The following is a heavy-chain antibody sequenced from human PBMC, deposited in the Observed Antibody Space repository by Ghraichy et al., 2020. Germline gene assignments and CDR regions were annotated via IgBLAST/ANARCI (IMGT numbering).Heavy chain of an antibody. Sequence: GGSLRLSCGTSGFIFATYALTWVRQVPGKGLQWVSTINANGHTTYYRDSVKGRFTISRDNSKNALFLQMNSLRAEDTAVYYWAKARLWDRGIWYGGVFSFEIWGQGTMVSVSS. CDR1: GFIFATYA. D-gene: IGHD3-3*02. CDR3: AKARLWDRGIWYGGVFSFEI. J-gene: IGHJ3*02. CDR2: INANGHTT. V-gene: IGHV3-23*01.